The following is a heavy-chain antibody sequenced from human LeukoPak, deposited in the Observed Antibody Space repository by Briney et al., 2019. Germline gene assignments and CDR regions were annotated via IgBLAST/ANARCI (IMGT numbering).Heavy chain of an antibody. V-gene: IGHV4-34*01. CDR3: ARAGVTWIQLWLRAFDI. J-gene: IGHJ3*02. Sequence: SETLSLTCAVYGGSFSGYYWSWIRQPPGKGLEWIGEINHSGSTNYNPSLKSRVTISVDTSKNQFSLKLSSVTAADTAVYYCARAGVTWIQLWLRAFDIWGQGTIVTVSS. D-gene: IGHD5-18*01. CDR1: GGSFSGYY. CDR2: INHSGST.